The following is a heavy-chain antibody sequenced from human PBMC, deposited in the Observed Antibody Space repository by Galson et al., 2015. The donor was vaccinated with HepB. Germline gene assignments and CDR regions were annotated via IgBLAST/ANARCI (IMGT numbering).Heavy chain of an antibody. CDR3: TRGVSRGGLWRFDY. V-gene: IGHV3-30-3*01. J-gene: IGHJ4*02. CDR2: TSYDGSNR. CDR1: GFTFNRYA. D-gene: IGHD3-10*01. Sequence: SLRLSCAASGFTFNRYAMHWVRRAPGKGLEWVGLTSYDGSNRYYADSVKGRFTISRDNSKNTLFLQMNILRAEDTALYYCTRGVSRGGLWRFDYWGQGTLVTVSS.